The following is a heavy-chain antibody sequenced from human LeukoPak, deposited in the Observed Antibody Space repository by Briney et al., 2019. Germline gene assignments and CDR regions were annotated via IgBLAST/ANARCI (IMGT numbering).Heavy chain of an antibody. CDR2: IYYSGST. J-gene: IGHJ5*02. D-gene: IGHD2-15*01. Sequence: SETLSLTCTVSGGSISSGGYYWSWIRQHPGKGLEWIGYIYYSGSTYYHPSLKSRVTISVDTSKNQFSLKLSSVTAADTAVYYCARSDGGYCSGGSCLNWFDPWGQGTLVTVSS. CDR3: ARSDGGYCSGGSCLNWFDP. CDR1: GGSISSGGYY. V-gene: IGHV4-31*03.